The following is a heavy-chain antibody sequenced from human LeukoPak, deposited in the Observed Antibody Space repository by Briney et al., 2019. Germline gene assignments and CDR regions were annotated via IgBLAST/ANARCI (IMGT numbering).Heavy chain of an antibody. V-gene: IGHV4-39*01. Sequence: SETLSLTCTVSGGSISSSSYYWGWIRQPPGKGLEWIGSIYYSGSTYYNPSLKSRVTISVDTSKNQFSLKLSSVTAADTAVYYCARLIYGSGSQIDYWGQGTLVTVSS. D-gene: IGHD3-10*01. CDR2: IYYSGST. CDR1: GGSISSSSYY. J-gene: IGHJ4*02. CDR3: ARLIYGSGSQIDY.